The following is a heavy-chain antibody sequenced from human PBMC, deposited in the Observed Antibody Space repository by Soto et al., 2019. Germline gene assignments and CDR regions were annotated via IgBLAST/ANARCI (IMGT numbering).Heavy chain of an antibody. J-gene: IGHJ4*02. V-gene: IGHV3-33*01. CDR3: ARDLRGYSYGPLGY. CDR1: GFTFSSYG. CDR2: IWYDGSNK. Sequence: PGGSLRLSCAASGFTFSSYGMHWVRQAPGKGLEWVAVIWYDGSNKYYADSVKGRFTISRDNSKNTLYLQMNSLRAEDTAVYYCARDLRGYSYGPLGYWGQGTLVTVSS. D-gene: IGHD5-18*01.